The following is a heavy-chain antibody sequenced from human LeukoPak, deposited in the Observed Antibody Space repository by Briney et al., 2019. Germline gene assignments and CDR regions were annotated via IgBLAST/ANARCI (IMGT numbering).Heavy chain of an antibody. J-gene: IGHJ3*02. D-gene: IGHD1-7*01. V-gene: IGHV3-23*01. CDR3: AKVSNGNYAGDAFDI. CDR2: ISGGGGST. CDR1: GFTFSGYA. Sequence: SGAYLRLSCAASGFTFSGYAMTWVRQAPGKGLDWVSAISGGGGSTYYADSVKGRFTISRDNSKNTLYLQMSSLRADDTAVYYCAKVSNGNYAGDAFDIWGQGTMVTVSS.